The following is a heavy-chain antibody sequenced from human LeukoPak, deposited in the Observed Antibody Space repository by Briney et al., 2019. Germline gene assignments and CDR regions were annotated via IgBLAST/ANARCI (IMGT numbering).Heavy chain of an antibody. CDR1: GFTFSSSA. V-gene: IGHV3-23*01. Sequence: GGSLRLSCAASGFTFSSSAMSWVRQAPGKGLEWVSAISGSGGSTYYADSVKGRFTISRDNSKNTLYLQMNSLRAEDTAVYYCAKAKIAAPGTKNYFDYWGQGTLVTVSS. D-gene: IGHD6-13*01. CDR2: ISGSGGST. CDR3: AKAKIAAPGTKNYFDY. J-gene: IGHJ4*02.